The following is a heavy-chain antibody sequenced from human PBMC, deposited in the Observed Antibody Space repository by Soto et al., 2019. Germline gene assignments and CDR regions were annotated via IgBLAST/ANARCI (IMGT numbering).Heavy chain of an antibody. CDR1: GFTFSSYS. Sequence: GGSLRLSCAASGFTFSSYSMNWVRQAPGKGLEWVSSISSSSSYIYYADSVKGRFTISRDNAKNSLYLQMNSLRAEDTAVYYCARAIRRDSSTWYLEYGDYWGQGTLVTVSS. V-gene: IGHV3-21*01. CDR3: ARAIRRDSSTWYLEYGDY. J-gene: IGHJ4*02. D-gene: IGHD6-13*01. CDR2: ISSSSSYI.